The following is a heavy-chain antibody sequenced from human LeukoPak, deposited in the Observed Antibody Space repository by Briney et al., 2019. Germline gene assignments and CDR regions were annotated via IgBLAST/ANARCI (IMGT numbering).Heavy chain of an antibody. CDR2: IRPGGSEG. Sequence: GGSLRLSCAVSGFTFSNYWMGWVRRAPGKGLEWVANIRPGGSEGFYGDSVKGRFTISRDNAHSSLILQMNSLRADDTAVYYCARVDCSGYACFSGFDYWGQGALVTVAS. CDR3: ARVDCSGYACFSGFDY. J-gene: IGHJ4*02. V-gene: IGHV3-7*01. CDR1: GFTFSNYW. D-gene: IGHD3-22*01.